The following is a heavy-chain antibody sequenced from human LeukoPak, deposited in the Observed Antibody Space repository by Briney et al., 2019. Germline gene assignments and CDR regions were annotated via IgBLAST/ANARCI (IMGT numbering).Heavy chain of an antibody. CDR3: ARNLDWGTGRNGFDF. Sequence: SQTLSLTCAISGDSIASHSVAWNWIRQSPSRGLEWLGRIYYRSEWYIDYAVSVKSRLSISRDATKDLFSLHLQSVTPDDTAIYYCARNLDWGTGRNGFDFWGPGTKVVASP. D-gene: IGHD3-16*01. CDR1: GDSIASHSVA. J-gene: IGHJ3*01. CDR2: IYYRSEWYI. V-gene: IGHV6-1*01.